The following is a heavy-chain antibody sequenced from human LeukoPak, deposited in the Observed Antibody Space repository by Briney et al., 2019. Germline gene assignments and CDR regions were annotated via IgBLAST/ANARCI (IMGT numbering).Heavy chain of an antibody. CDR2: ISSSSSYI. CDR1: GFTFSSYS. V-gene: IGHV3-21*01. D-gene: IGHD5-24*01. CDR3: ARLNGYNPPFDY. J-gene: IGHJ4*02. Sequence: GGSLRLSCAASGFTFSSYSMNWVRQAPGKGLEWVSSISSSSSYIYYADSVKGRFTISRDNAKNSLYLQMNSLRAEDTAVYYCARLNGYNPPFDYWGQGTLVTVSS.